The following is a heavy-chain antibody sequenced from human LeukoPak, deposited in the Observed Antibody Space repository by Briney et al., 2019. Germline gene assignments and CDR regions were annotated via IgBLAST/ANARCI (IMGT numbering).Heavy chain of an antibody. CDR3: AARIVATNSLDY. D-gene: IGHD5-12*01. CDR2: IYYSGST. V-gene: IGHV4-59*01. Sequence: PSETLSLTCTVSGGSISSYYWSWIRQPPGKGLEWIGYIYYSGSTNYNPSLKSRVTISVDTSKNQFSLKLSSVTAADTAVYYCAARIVATNSLDYWGQGTLVTVSS. J-gene: IGHJ4*02. CDR1: GGSISSYY.